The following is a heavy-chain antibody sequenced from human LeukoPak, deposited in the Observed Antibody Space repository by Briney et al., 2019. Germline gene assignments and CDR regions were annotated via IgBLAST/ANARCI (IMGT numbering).Heavy chain of an antibody. D-gene: IGHD3-22*01. CDR3: ARGGGSAYHYNAFDI. V-gene: IGHV3-48*03. CDR1: GFTFSGYE. J-gene: IGHJ3*02. CDR2: ISISGTNM. Sequence: GGSLRVSCAASGFTFSGYEMNWVRQAPGKGLEWVSYISISGTNMLYADSVKGRFTISRDNSRTSLYLQMSSLRAEDTAVYYCARGGGSAYHYNAFDIWGLGTMVTVSS.